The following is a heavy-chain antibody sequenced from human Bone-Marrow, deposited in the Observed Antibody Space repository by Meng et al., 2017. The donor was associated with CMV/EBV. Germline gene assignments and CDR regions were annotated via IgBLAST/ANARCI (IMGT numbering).Heavy chain of an antibody. V-gene: IGHV1-18*01. CDR2: ISAYNGNT. J-gene: IGHJ6*02. Sequence: ASVKVSCKASGYTFTSYGISWVRQAPGQGLEWMGWISAYNGNTNYAQKLQGRVTMTTDTSTSTAYMELRSLRSDDTAVYYCARADYCSSTSCYTGGYYYYGMDFWGQGTTVTVSS. D-gene: IGHD2-2*02. CDR3: ARADYCSSTSCYTGGYYYYGMDF. CDR1: GYTFTSYG.